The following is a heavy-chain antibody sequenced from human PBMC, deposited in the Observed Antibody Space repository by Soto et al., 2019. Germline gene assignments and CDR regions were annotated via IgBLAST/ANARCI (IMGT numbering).Heavy chain of an antibody. V-gene: IGHV3-30*18. CDR1: GFTFGSYG. Sequence: QVQLVESGGGVVQPGRSLRLSCAASGFTFGSYGMHWVRQAPGKGLEWVAVISYDGSNKYYADSVKGRFTISRDNSKNTLYLQMNSLRAEDTAVYYCAKEGEMVYGGPNNWFDPWGQGTLVTVSS. CDR3: AKEGEMVYGGPNNWFDP. D-gene: IGHD2-8*01. J-gene: IGHJ5*02. CDR2: ISYDGSNK.